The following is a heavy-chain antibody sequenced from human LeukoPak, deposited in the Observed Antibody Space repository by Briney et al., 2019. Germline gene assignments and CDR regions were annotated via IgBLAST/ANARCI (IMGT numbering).Heavy chain of an antibody. CDR3: AKLLRGTVVPYFDY. V-gene: IGHV3-23*01. Sequence: GGSLRLSCAASGFTFSSNAMSWVRQGPGKELEWVSAISGSGGSTYYADSVKGRFTISTDKSKNTLYLQMNSLRAEDTAVYYCAKLLRGTVVPYFDYWGQGTLVTVSS. D-gene: IGHD3-10*01. CDR1: GFTFSSNA. J-gene: IGHJ4*02. CDR2: ISGSGGST.